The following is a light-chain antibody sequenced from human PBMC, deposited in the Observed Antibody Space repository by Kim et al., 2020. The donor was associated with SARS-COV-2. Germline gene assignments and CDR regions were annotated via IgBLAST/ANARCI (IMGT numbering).Light chain of an antibody. CDR3: HSRDSSNNHL. CDR2: GKN. Sequence: SSELTQDPAVSVALVQTVRITCPGDSLRRYYASWYQKKSGQAPVLVIYGKNNRPSGIPDRVSGSSSGNTASLTITGAQAEDEADYYCHSRDSSNNHLFGGGTELTVL. J-gene: IGLJ3*02. V-gene: IGLV3-19*01. CDR1: SLRRYY.